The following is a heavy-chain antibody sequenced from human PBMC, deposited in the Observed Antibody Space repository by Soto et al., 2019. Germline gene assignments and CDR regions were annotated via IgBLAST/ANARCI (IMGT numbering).Heavy chain of an antibody. J-gene: IGHJ4*02. CDR2: IYSGGST. Sequence: GSLRLSCAASGFTVSSNYMSWVRQAPGKGLEWVSVIYSGGSTYYADSVKGRFTISRDNSKNTLYLQMNSLRAEDRAVYYCARDARDGYNLYFDYWGQGTLVTVSS. D-gene: IGHD5-12*01. V-gene: IGHV3-66*01. CDR1: GFTVSSNY. CDR3: ARDARDGYNLYFDY.